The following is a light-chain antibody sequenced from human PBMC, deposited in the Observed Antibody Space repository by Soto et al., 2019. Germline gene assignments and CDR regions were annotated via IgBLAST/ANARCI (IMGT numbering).Light chain of an antibody. J-gene: IGKJ1*01. CDR2: GAS. CDR1: QDVGGY. V-gene: IGKV3-20*01. Sequence: EIVLTQSPATLSLSPGDRATLSCRASQDVGGYLSWFQQKPGQAPRLLIYGASSRATGIPDRFSGSGSGTDFTLTISRLEPEDFAVYYCQQYGSSWTFGQGTKVEIK. CDR3: QQYGSSWT.